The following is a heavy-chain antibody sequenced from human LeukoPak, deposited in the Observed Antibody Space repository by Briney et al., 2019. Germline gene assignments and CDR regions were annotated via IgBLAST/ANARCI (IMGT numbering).Heavy chain of an antibody. J-gene: IGHJ5*01. CDR3: AKELRPGAFLEQFDS. CDR2: IIPILGIA. V-gene: IGHV1-69*04. D-gene: IGHD3-3*01. CDR1: GGTFSSYA. Sequence: SVKVSCKASGGTFSSYAISWVRQAPGQGLEWMGRIIPILGIANYAQKFQGRVTITADKSTSTAYMELSSLRSEDTAVYYCAKELRPGAFLEQFDSWGQGTLVTVSS.